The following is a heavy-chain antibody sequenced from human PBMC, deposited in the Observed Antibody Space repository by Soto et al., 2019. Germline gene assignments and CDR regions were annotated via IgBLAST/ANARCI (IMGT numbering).Heavy chain of an antibody. D-gene: IGHD3-3*01. CDR2: ISWNSGSI. Sequence: EVQLVESGGGLVQPGRSLRLSCAASVFTFDDYAMHWVRQAPGKGLEWVSGISWNSGSIGYEDSVKGRFTISRDNAKNTLFLQMNSFGAEDTALFYCAKGRQYGFWSGGGVYDPDYWGQGTLVTVSS. V-gene: IGHV3-9*01. CDR1: VFTFDDYA. J-gene: IGHJ4*02. CDR3: AKGRQYGFWSGGGVYDPDY.